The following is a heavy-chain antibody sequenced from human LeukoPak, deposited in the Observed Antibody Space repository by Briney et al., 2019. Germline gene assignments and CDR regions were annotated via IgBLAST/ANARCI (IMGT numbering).Heavy chain of an antibody. CDR3: TRVQEGRNIVVVNYFDY. D-gene: IGHD2-15*01. V-gene: IGHV3-49*04. CDR2: IRSKAYGGTT. Sequence: GGSLRLSCTASGFTFGDYAMSWVRQAPGKGLEWVGFIRSKAYGGTTEYAASVKDRFTISRDDSKSIAYLQMNSLKTEDTAVYYCTRVQEGRNIVVVNYFDYWGQGTLVTVSS. CDR1: GFTFGDYA. J-gene: IGHJ4*02.